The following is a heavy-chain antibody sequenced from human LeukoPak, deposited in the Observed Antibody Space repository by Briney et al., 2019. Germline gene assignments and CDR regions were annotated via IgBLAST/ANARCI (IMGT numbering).Heavy chain of an antibody. J-gene: IGHJ6*03. CDR1: GFPFSAYG. D-gene: IGHD6-19*01. CDR3: ARGSVRRAGDYYYHYMDV. Sequence: PGRSLRLSCAASGFPFSAYGMPWVRQAPGKGLEWVAVVWYDGSKKYYADSVKGRFTISRDNSQNTLFLQMNSLRAEDTAMYYCARGSVRRAGDYYYHYMDVWAGGTTVTVSS. CDR2: VWYDGSKK. V-gene: IGHV3-33*01.